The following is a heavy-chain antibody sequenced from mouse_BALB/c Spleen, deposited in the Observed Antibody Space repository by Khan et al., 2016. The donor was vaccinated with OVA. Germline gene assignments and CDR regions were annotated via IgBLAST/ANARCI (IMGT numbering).Heavy chain of an antibody. Sequence: EVQLQESGPSLVKPSQTLSLSCSVTGDSITSGFWNWIRKFPGNKFEYLGYITYSGNIYYNPSLKSRIFITRDTSKSQYYLQLNSVTTEDTATYYCARSYGSWAMDYWGQGTSVTVSS. CDR3: ARSYGSWAMDY. CDR1: GDSITSGF. V-gene: IGHV3-8*02. CDR2: ITYSGNI. J-gene: IGHJ4*01. D-gene: IGHD1-1*01.